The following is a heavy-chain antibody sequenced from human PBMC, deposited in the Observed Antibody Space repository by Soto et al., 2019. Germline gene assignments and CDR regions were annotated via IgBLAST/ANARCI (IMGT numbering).Heavy chain of an antibody. CDR1: GGSVISGDYF. CDR2: IYDSGSS. CDR3: AREKGYISGPKNFDS. Sequence: PSETLSLTCTVSGGSVISGDYFFICIRQPPGNGLEWIGYIYDSGSSYYNPSLKSRVTMSVDTSKNQFSLKLRSVTAADTAMYYCAREKGYISGPKNFDSWGQGTLVTVSS. D-gene: IGHD5-12*01. J-gene: IGHJ4*02. V-gene: IGHV4-30-4*01.